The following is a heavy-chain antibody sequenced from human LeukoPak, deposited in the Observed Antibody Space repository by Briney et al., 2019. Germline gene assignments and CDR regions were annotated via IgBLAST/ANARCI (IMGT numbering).Heavy chain of an antibody. CDR2: IYYSGST. J-gene: IGHJ4*02. CDR1: GGSISSSSYY. Sequence: SETLSLTSTVSGGSISSSSYYWGWIRQPPGKGLEWIGSIYYSGSTYYNPSLKSRVTISVATSKNQFSLKLSSVTAADTAVYYCARAVVPAASDRDLYFDYCGQGTLVTVSS. V-gene: IGHV4-39*07. CDR3: ARAVVPAASDRDLYFDY. D-gene: IGHD2-2*01.